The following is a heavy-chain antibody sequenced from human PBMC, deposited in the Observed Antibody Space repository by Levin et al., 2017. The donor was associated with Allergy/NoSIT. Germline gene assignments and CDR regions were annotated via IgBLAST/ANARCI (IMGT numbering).Heavy chain of an antibody. CDR2: IIPIFGTA. V-gene: IGHV1-69*13. CDR3: ARYYGSGSYFGY. Sequence: AASVKVSCKASGGTFSSYAISWVRQAPGQGLEWMGGIIPIFGTANYAQKFQGRVTITADESTSTAYMELSSLRSEDTAVYYCARYYGSGSYFGYWGQGTLVTVSS. J-gene: IGHJ4*02. D-gene: IGHD3-10*01. CDR1: GGTFSSYA.